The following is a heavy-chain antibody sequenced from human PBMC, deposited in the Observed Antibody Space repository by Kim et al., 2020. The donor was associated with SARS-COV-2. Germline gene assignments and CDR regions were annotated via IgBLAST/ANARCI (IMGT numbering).Heavy chain of an antibody. CDR3: SRDRGRELAYYYGSPFWVPATYFAY. V-gene: IGHV3-33*01. CDR2: IWYDGSNK. D-gene: IGHD3-10*01. Sequence: GGSLRLSCAASGFTFSSYGMHWVRQAPGKGLEWVAVIWYDGSNKYYADSVKGRFTISRDNSKNTLYLQMNSLRAEDTAVYYCSRDRGRELAYYYGSPFWVPATYFAYWGQGTLVTVSS. CDR1: GFTFSSYG. J-gene: IGHJ4*02.